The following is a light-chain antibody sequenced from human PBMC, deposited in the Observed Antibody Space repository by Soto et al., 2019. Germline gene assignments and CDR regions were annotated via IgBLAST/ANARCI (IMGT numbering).Light chain of an antibody. CDR2: KAS. CDR3: QQYNHYST. J-gene: IGKJ2*01. V-gene: IGKV1-5*03. Sequence: DIQMTQSPSTRSASVGDRVTITCRASESINSWLAWYQQKPGKAPKLLIYKASSLESGVPSRFSGSGSGTEFTLTITSLQPDDFATYYCQQYNHYSTFGQGTKLEI. CDR1: ESINSW.